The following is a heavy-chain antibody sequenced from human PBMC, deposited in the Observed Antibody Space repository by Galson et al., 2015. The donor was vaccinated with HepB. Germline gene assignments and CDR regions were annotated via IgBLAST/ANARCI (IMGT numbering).Heavy chain of an antibody. CDR3: ARDRRRSSGWYYYYYGMDV. CDR2: INAGNSNT. CDR1: GYTFTSYA. Sequence: SVKVSCKASGYTFTSYAMHWVRQAPGQRLEWMGWINAGNSNTKYSQKFQGRVTITRDTSASTAYMELSSLRSEDTAVYYCARDRRRSSGWYYYYYGMDVWGQGTTVTVSS. V-gene: IGHV1-3*01. J-gene: IGHJ6*02. D-gene: IGHD6-19*01.